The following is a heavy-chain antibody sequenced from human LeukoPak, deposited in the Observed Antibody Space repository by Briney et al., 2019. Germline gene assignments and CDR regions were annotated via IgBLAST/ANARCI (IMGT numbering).Heavy chain of an antibody. J-gene: IGHJ4*02. D-gene: IGHD2-2*01. CDR2: ISGSGGST. Sequence: PGRSLRLSCAASGFTFSNYAMSWVRQAPGKGLEWVSTISGSGGSTYYADSVKGRFTISRDNSKNTLHLQINSLRAEDTALYYCAKHPLLGYCSSTTCGHFDYWGQGTLVTVSS. CDR3: AKHPLLGYCSSTTCGHFDY. V-gene: IGHV3-23*01. CDR1: GFTFSNYA.